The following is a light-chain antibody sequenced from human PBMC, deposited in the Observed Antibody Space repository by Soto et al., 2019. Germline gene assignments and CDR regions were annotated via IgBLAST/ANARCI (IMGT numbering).Light chain of an antibody. J-gene: IGLJ1*01. Sequence: QSALTQPASVSGSPGQSITISCTGTSSDVGGYNYVSWYQQHPGKAPKLMIYEVSNRPSGVSNRFSGSKSGNTASLTISGLQAEDEADYYCSSDTSSSAYVFGPRTKVTVL. CDR1: SSDVGGYNY. CDR3: SSDTSSSAYV. CDR2: EVS. V-gene: IGLV2-14*01.